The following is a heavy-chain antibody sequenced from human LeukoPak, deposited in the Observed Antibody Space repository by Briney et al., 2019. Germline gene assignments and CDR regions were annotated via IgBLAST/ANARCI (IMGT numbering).Heavy chain of an antibody. CDR1: GGSISSYY. CDR2: IYYSGST. Sequence: KTSETLSLTCTVSGGSISSYYWSWIRQPPGKGLEWIGYIYYSGSTNYNPSLKSRVTISVDTSKNQFSLKLSSVTAADTAVYYCARDLGLYYFDYWGQGTLVTVSS. V-gene: IGHV4-59*01. J-gene: IGHJ4*02. CDR3: ARDLGLYYFDY.